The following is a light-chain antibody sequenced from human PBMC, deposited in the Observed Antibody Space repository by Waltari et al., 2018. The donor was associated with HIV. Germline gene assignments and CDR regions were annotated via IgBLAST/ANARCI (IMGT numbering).Light chain of an antibody. Sequence: DIQMTQSPSSLSASVGDRVTITCRASQTISTYLNWYQQKPGKAPNLLIYGAFSLQTGVPSRFSGGGSGTDFTLTITSLQPEDFATYYCQQSYRIPLTFGGGTKVE. CDR3: QQSYRIPLT. CDR1: QTISTY. V-gene: IGKV1-39*01. CDR2: GAF. J-gene: IGKJ4*01.